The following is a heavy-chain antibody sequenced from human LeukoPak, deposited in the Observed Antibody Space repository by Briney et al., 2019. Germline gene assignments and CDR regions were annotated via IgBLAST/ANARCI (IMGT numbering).Heavy chain of an antibody. CDR2: INSDGSSI. Sequence: PGGSLRLSCAASGFTFSSYWMHWVRQTPGKGLMWVSRINSDGSSIGYADSVKGRFTISRDNAKNTLYLQMNSLRAEDTAVYYCAKAGNIRFDYWGQGTLVTVSS. CDR1: GFTFSSYW. V-gene: IGHV3-74*01. J-gene: IGHJ4*02. D-gene: IGHD2/OR15-2a*01. CDR3: AKAGNIRFDY.